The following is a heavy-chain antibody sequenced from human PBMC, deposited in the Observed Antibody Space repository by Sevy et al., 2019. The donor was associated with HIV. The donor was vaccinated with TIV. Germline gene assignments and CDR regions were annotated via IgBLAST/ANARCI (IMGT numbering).Heavy chain of an antibody. J-gene: IGHJ6*02. D-gene: IGHD4-17*01. CDR3: ESDHFFGGFGDYYYYYYGMDV. V-gene: IGHV3-21*01. CDR1: GFTFSSYS. Sequence: GGSLRLSCAASGFTFSSYSMNWVRQAPGKGLEWVSSISSSSSDIYYADSVKGRFTFSRDNAKNSLYLQMNSLRAEATVVYYCESDHFFGGFGDYYYYYYGMDVWGQGTTVTVSS. CDR2: ISSSSSDI.